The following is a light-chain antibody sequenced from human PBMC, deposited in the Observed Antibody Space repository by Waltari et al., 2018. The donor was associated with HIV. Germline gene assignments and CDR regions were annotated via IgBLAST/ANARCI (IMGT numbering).Light chain of an antibody. CDR1: SSDIVGYTY. CDR3: SSFAPTNKFYVL. J-gene: IGLJ2*01. Sequence: QSTLTQPPSASGSPGQSVTISCTGTSSDIVGYTYVSWYQQHPGKAPKLIMTEVTKRPSGVPERFSGSKSGNTASLTVSGLQADDEALYYCSSFAPTNKFYVLFGGGTTLTVL. V-gene: IGLV2-8*01. CDR2: EVT.